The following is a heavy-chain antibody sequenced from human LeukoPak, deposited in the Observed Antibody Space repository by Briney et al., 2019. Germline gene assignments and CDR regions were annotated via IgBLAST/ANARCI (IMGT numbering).Heavy chain of an antibody. Sequence: SETLSLTCTVSGGSISSYYWSWIRQPPGKGLEWIGYIYYSGSTYYNPSLKSRVTISVDTSKNQFSLKLSSVTAADTAVYYCARTRTARDTTEDAFDIWGQGTMVTVSS. CDR2: IYYSGST. V-gene: IGHV4-59*04. CDR3: ARTRTARDTTEDAFDI. D-gene: IGHD1-1*01. CDR1: GGSISSYY. J-gene: IGHJ3*02.